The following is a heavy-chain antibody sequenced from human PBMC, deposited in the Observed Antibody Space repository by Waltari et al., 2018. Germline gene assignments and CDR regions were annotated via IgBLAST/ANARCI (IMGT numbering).Heavy chain of an antibody. CDR2: ISSSSSTI. Sequence: EVQLVESGGGLVQPGGSLRLSCAASGFTFSSYSMTWVRQAPGKGLEWVSYISSSSSTIYYADSVKGRFTISRDNAKNSLYLQMNSLRAEDTAVYYCARDQGKYSSGPSYFDYWGQGTLVTVSS. J-gene: IGHJ4*02. V-gene: IGHV3-48*01. D-gene: IGHD6-19*01. CDR3: ARDQGKYSSGPSYFDY. CDR1: GFTFSSYS.